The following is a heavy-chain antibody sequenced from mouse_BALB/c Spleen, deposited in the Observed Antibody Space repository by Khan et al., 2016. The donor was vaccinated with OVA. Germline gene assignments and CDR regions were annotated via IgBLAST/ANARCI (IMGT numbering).Heavy chain of an antibody. J-gene: IGHJ3*01. CDR1: GDSITSGY. CDR3: ARSTYRYAFAY. Sequence: EVQLQEPGPSLVKPSQTLSLTCSVTGDSITSGYWSWIRKFPGNKLEYMGYMIYTGYTDYNPSLKSRLAITRHTSKNQYYPQLNSVTTEDAATYXCARSTYRYAFAYWGQGTLVTVSA. D-gene: IGHD2-14*01. CDR2: MIYTGYT. V-gene: IGHV3-8*02.